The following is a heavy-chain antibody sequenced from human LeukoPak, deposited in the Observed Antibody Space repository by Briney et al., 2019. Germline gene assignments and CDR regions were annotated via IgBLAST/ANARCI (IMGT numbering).Heavy chain of an antibody. J-gene: IGHJ3*02. D-gene: IGHD2-21*02. CDR3: ARALVQPYCGGDCYALDI. Sequence: GASVKVSCKASGYTFTGYYMHWVRQAPGQGLEWMGWIDPNSGGTNYAQKFQGRVTMTRDTSISTAYMELSRLRSDDTAVYYCARALVQPYCGGDCYALDIWGQGTMVTVSS. V-gene: IGHV1-2*02. CDR2: IDPNSGGT. CDR1: GYTFTGYY.